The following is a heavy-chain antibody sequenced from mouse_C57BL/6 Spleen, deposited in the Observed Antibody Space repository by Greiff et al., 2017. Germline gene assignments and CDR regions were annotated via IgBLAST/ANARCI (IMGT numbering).Heavy chain of an antibody. CDR1: GYTFTSYT. D-gene: IGHD1-1*01. CDR3: STPYGSSLYYYAMDY. Sequence: VQLQQSGAELARPGASVKMSCKASGYTFTSYTMHWVKQRPGQGLEWIGYINPSSGYTKYNQKFKDKATLTADKSSSTAYMQLSSLTSEDSAVYYCSTPYGSSLYYYAMDYWGQGTSVTVSS. CDR2: INPSSGYT. V-gene: IGHV1-4*01. J-gene: IGHJ4*01.